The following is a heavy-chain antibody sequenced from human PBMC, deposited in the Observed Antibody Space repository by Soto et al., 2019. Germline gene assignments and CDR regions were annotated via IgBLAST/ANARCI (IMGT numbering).Heavy chain of an antibody. CDR2: ISYDGSNK. J-gene: IGHJ4*02. V-gene: IGHV3-30-3*01. CDR1: GFTFSSYA. D-gene: IGHD5-18*01. Sequence: GGSLRLSCAASGFTFSSYAMHWVRQAPGKGLEWVAVISYDGSNKYYADSVKGRFTISKDNSKNTLYLQMNSLRAEDTAVYYCATPDGGYSYGYEGVYYFDYWGQGTLVTVSS. CDR3: ATPDGGYSYGYEGVYYFDY.